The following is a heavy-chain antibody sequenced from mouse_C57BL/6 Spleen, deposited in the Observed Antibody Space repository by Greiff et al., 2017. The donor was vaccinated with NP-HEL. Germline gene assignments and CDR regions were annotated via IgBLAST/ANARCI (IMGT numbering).Heavy chain of an antibody. CDR2: INPNYGTT. V-gene: IGHV1-39*01. CDR1: GYSFTDYY. D-gene: IGHD1-1*01. CDR3: ARGVGLWGDFDV. J-gene: IGHJ1*03. Sequence: EVQLQQSGPELVKPGASVKISCKSSGYSFTDYYMNWVKQSNGKSLEWIGVINPNYGTTSYNQKFKGKATLTVDQSSSTAYMQLNSLTSEESAVYDSARGVGLWGDFDVWGTGTTVTVSS.